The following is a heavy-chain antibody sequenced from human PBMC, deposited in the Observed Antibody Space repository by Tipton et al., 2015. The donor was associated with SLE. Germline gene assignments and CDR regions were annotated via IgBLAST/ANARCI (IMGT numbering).Heavy chain of an antibody. Sequence: TLSLTCTVSGGSISSSDYYWGWIRQPPGKGLEWIGNTYFTGKTYYNPSLKSRVSISLDTAKNQFSLRLSSLTAADTAVYYCARHNSLENCAMDVWGQGTTVTVSS. CDR2: TYFTGKT. J-gene: IGHJ6*02. V-gene: IGHV4-39*07. CDR1: GGSISSSDYY. CDR3: ARHNSLENCAMDV. D-gene: IGHD1-1*01.